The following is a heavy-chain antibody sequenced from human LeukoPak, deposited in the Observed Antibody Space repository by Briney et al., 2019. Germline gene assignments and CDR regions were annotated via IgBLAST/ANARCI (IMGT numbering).Heavy chain of an antibody. CDR2: ISYDGSNK. D-gene: IGHD6-19*01. J-gene: IGHJ4*02. V-gene: IGHV3-30*04. Sequence: GRSLRLSRAASGFTFSSYAMHWVRQAPGKGLEWVAVISYDGSNKYYADSVKGRFTISRDNSKNTLYLQMNSLRAEDTAVYYCARESVAVTPLVDYWGQGTLVTVSS. CDR3: ARESVAVTPLVDY. CDR1: GFTFSSYA.